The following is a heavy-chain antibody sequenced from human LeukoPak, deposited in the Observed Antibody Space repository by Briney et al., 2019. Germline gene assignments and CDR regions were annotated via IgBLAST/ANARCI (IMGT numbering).Heavy chain of an antibody. CDR3: AREWELLCAFDI. V-gene: IGHV3-21*01. D-gene: IGHD1-26*01. CDR1: GFTFSSYS. J-gene: IGHJ3*02. CDR2: ISSSSSYI. Sequence: GGSLRLSCAASGFTFSSYSMNWVRQAPGKGLEWVSSISSSSSYIYYADSVKGRFTISRDNAKNSLYLQMNSLRAEDTAVYYCAREWELLCAFDIWGQGTMVTVSS.